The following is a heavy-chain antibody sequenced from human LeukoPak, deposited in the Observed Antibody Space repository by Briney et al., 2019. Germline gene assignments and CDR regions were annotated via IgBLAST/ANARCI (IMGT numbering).Heavy chain of an antibody. D-gene: IGHD3-10*01. CDR1: GGTFSSYA. V-gene: IGHV1-69*13. Sequence: ASVKVSCKASGGTFSSYAISWVRQAPGQGLEWMGGIIPIFGTANYAQKFQGRVTITADESTSTAYMELRSLRSDDTAVYYCARRARLWFGELLSSGGALDIWGQGTMVTVSS. J-gene: IGHJ3*02. CDR3: ARRARLWFGELLSSGGALDI. CDR2: IIPIFGTA.